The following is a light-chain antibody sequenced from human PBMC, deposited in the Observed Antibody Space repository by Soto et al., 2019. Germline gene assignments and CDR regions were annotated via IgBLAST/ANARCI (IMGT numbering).Light chain of an antibody. J-gene: IGKJ2*02. CDR3: QHYGSSPPCI. V-gene: IGKV3-20*01. CDR1: QSVTSNY. CDR2: SVS. Sequence: ELVLTQSPGTLSLSPGERATLSCRASQSVTSNYLAWYQQKPGQAPRLLIQSVSSRAPGIRDRFSGSGSGTDFTLTISRLVPEDFAVYHCQHYGSSPPCIFGQGTKLEIK.